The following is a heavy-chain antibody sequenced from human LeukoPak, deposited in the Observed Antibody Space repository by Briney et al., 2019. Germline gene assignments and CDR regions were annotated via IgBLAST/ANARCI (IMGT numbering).Heavy chain of an antibody. CDR2: ISSSSSTI. Sequence: GGSLRLSCAASGFTFSSYSMNWVRPAPGKGLEWVSYISSSSSTIYYADSVKGRFTISRDNAKNSLYLQMNSPRAEDTAVYYCAREGYDFWGVYMDVWGKGTTVTVSS. CDR1: GFTFSSYS. J-gene: IGHJ6*03. CDR3: AREGYDFWGVYMDV. D-gene: IGHD3-3*01. V-gene: IGHV3-48*01.